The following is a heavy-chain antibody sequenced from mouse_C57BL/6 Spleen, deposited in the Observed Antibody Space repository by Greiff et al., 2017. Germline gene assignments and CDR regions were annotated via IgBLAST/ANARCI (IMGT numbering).Heavy chain of an antibody. V-gene: IGHV1-69*01. D-gene: IGHD1-1*01. Sequence: QVQLQQPGAELVMPGASVKLSCKASGYTFTSYWMHWVKQRPGQGLEWIGEIDPSDSYTNYNQKFKGNSTLTVDKTSSTAYMQLSSLTSEDSAVYYCARQYYGSSLTGFGVWGTGTTVTVSS. CDR2: IDPSDSYT. CDR3: ARQYYGSSLTGFGV. CDR1: GYTFTSYW. J-gene: IGHJ1*03.